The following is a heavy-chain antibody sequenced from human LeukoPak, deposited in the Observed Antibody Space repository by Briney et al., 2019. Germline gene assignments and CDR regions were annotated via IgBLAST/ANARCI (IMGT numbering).Heavy chain of an antibody. CDR2: IYSGGST. V-gene: IGHV3-66*01. CDR1: GFSLSNYW. J-gene: IGHJ4*02. D-gene: IGHD5-18*01. Sequence: GGSLRLSCAASGFSLSNYWMSWVRQAPGKGLEWVSVIYSGGSTYYADSVKGRFTISRDNSKNTLYLQMNSLRAEDTAVYYCARGKDTAMVPSLDYWGQGTLVTVSS. CDR3: ARGKDTAMVPSLDY.